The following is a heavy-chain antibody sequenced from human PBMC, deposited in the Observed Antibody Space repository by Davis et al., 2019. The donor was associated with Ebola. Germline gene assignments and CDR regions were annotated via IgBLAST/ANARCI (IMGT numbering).Heavy chain of an antibody. CDR1: GFTFSSYS. CDR2: ISSSSSYI. Sequence: PGGSLRLSCVASGFTFSSYSMNWVRQAPGKGLEWVSSISSSSSYIYYADSVKGRFTISRDNAKNSLYLQMNSLRAEDTAVYYCARGPRWGGEVYNDYWGQGTLVTVSS. V-gene: IGHV3-21*01. J-gene: IGHJ4*02. D-gene: IGHD2-21*01. CDR3: ARGPRWGGEVYNDY.